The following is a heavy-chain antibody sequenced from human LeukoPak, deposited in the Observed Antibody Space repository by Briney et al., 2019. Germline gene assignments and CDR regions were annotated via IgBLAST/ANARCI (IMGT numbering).Heavy chain of an antibody. CDR2: IYSGGST. J-gene: IGHJ4*02. D-gene: IGHD5-18*01. V-gene: IGHV3-NL1*01. CDR3: TKDRSYGRSYFDY. Sequence: GGSLRLSCAASGFTFSGYAIHWVRQAPGKGLEWVSVIYSGGSTYYADSVKGRFTISRDNSKNTLYLQMNSLRIEDTAVYYCTKDRSYGRSYFDYWGQGTLVTVAS. CDR1: GFTFSGYA.